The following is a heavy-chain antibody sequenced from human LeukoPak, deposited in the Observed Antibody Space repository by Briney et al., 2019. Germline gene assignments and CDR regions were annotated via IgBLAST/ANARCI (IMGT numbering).Heavy chain of an antibody. D-gene: IGHD6-6*01. V-gene: IGHV4-4*09. CDR3: ARHDAGIAARPFDN. CDR1: WGSISTYY. CDR2: IHASGPT. J-gene: IGHJ4*02. Sequence: PSETLSLTFTVSWGSISTYYWSWIRRPPGKGLEWIAYIHASGPTNYNPSLKSRITISVDTSKNQFSLKLSSVTAADTAVYYCARHDAGIAARPFDNWGQGHLVTVSS.